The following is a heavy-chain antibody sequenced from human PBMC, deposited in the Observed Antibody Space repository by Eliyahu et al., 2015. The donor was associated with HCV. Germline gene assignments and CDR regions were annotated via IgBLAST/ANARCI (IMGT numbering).Heavy chain of an antibody. CDR3: ARVNSFWSRYDFWSGYFHFDY. J-gene: IGHJ4*02. CDR1: GYTFTSYD. V-gene: IGHV1-8*01. CDR2: MNPNSGNT. Sequence: QVQLVQSGAEVKKPGASVKVSCKASGYTFTSYDINWVRQATGQGLEWMGWMNPNSGNTGYAQKFQGRVTMTRNTSISTAYMELSSLRSEDTAVYYCARVNSFWSRYDFWSGYFHFDYWGQGTLVTVSS. D-gene: IGHD3-3*01.